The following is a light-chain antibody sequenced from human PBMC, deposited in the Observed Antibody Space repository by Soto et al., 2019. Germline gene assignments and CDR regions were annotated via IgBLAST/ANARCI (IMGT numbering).Light chain of an antibody. CDR3: QQYHNWPPQYT. Sequence: ELVMTQSPATLSVSPGERASLSCTASQSISSNLAWYQQKPGQAPRLLIHGASTRATGFPARWRGSGSRTEFTFTTTSLQSEDFAVYYCQQYHNWPPQYTFGQGTQLQI. CDR2: GAS. CDR1: QSISSN. J-gene: IGKJ2*01. V-gene: IGKV3-15*01.